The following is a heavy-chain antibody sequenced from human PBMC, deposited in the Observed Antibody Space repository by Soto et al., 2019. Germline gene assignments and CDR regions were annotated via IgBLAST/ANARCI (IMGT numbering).Heavy chain of an antibody. CDR2: INHSGST. CDR3: ARGGRGVAFSFYHVRPPTFDY. Sequence: PSETLSLTCAVYGGSFSGYYWSWIRQPPGKGLEWIGEINHSGSTNYNPSLKSRVTISVDTSKNQFSLKLSSVTAADTAVYYCARGGRGVAFSFYHVRPPTFDYRGQGTRVTVSS. V-gene: IGHV4-34*01. J-gene: IGHJ4*02. D-gene: IGHD2-15*01. CDR1: GGSFSGYY.